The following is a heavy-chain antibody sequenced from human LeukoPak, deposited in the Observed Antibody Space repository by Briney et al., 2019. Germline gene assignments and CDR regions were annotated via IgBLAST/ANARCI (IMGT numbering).Heavy chain of an antibody. J-gene: IGHJ2*01. CDR3: AKDRGYGARYFDL. V-gene: IGHV3-7*01. D-gene: IGHD5-12*01. CDR2: IKQDGSEK. Sequence: GGSLRLSCAASGFTFSSYWMSWVRQAPGKGLEWVANIKQDGSEKYYVDSVKGRFTISRDNAKNSLYLQMNSLRAEDTAVYYCAKDRGYGARYFDLWGRGTLVTVSS. CDR1: GFTFSSYW.